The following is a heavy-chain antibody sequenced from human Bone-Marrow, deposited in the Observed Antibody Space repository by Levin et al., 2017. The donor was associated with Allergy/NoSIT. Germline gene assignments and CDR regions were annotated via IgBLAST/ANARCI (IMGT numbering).Heavy chain of an antibody. CDR2: IGNSGGNI. CDR1: GFSFGTYA. V-gene: IGHV3-23*01. J-gene: IGHJ4*02. Sequence: GGSLRLSCAASGFSFGTYAMNWVRQPPGKGLEWVAGIGNSGGNIYYADSVTGRFTISRDTSKDTVFLQMNNLRVEDTAVYYCAKSGARIVVAGRYYFDSWGQGALVTVAS. D-gene: IGHD6-19*01. CDR3: AKSGARIVVAGRYYFDS.